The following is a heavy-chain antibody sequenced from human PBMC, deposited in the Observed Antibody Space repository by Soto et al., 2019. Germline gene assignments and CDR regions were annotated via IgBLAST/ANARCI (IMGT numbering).Heavy chain of an antibody. J-gene: IGHJ6*02. D-gene: IGHD3-16*01. CDR2: IFSSGTT. Sequence: SETLSLTCTVSGDSISSGNKYWSWIRQPPGKGLEWIGYIFSSGTTYYNPSLKSRLTMSLDASQNQFSLKLNSLTDADTAVYFCARVPSPFDYYYAMDVWGQGTTVTV. CDR3: ARVPSPFDYYYAMDV. CDR1: GDSISSGNKY. V-gene: IGHV4-30-4*01.